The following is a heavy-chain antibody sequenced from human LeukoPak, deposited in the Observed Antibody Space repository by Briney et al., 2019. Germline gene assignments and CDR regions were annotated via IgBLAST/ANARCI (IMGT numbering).Heavy chain of an antibody. CDR2: ISSSSRYT. CDR3: ARDLHTSSRYYFDY. V-gene: IGHV3-11*05. CDR1: GGSFSGYY. Sequence: LTCAVYGGSFSGYYWSWIRQAPGKGLEWVSYISSSSRYTNYADSVKGRFTISRDNAKKSLYLQMNSLRAEDTAVYYCARDLHTSSRYYFDYWGQGTLVTVSS. J-gene: IGHJ4*02. D-gene: IGHD6-13*01.